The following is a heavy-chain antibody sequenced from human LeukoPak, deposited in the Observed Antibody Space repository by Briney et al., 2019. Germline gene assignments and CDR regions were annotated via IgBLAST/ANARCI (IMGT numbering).Heavy chain of an antibody. CDR1: GFTFSSYS. J-gene: IGHJ4*02. Sequence: GGSLRLSCAASGFTFSSYSMNWVRQAPGKGLEWGSSISSSSSYIYYADSVKGRLTISRDNAKNSLYLQMNSLRAEDTAVYYCARAPYNYDILTGYYRQLAFDYWGQGTLVTVSS. V-gene: IGHV3-21*01. CDR3: ARAPYNYDILTGYYRQLAFDY. D-gene: IGHD3-9*01. CDR2: ISSSSSYI.